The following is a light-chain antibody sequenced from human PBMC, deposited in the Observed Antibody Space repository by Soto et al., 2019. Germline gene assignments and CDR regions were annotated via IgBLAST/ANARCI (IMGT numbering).Light chain of an antibody. CDR2: RTS. CDR3: QQRSYWPIT. V-gene: IGKV3-15*01. J-gene: IGKJ5*01. Sequence: EIVMTQSAAALSVSPVERATLSCRASQSISSNLAWYQQKPGQAPRLLMFRTSSRATGFLARFSGSGSGTEFNLTISSLEPEDFAVYYCQQRSYWPITFGQGTRLEIK. CDR1: QSISSN.